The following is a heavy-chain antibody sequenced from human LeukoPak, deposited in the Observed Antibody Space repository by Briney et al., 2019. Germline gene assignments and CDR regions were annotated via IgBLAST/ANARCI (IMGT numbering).Heavy chain of an antibody. CDR2: IYYSGST. CDR1: GGSISSGGYY. D-gene: IGHD3-10*01. CDR3: ARARANPTYGSGTNDAFDI. Sequence: SQTLSLTCTVSGGSISSGGYYWSWIRQPPGKGLEWIGYIYYSGSTYYNPSLKSRVTISVDTSKNQFSLKLSSVTAADTAVYYCARARANPTYGSGTNDAFDIWGQGTMVTVSS. J-gene: IGHJ3*02. V-gene: IGHV4-31*03.